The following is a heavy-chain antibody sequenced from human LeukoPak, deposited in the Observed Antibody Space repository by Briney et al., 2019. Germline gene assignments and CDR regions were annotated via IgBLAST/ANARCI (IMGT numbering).Heavy chain of an antibody. D-gene: IGHD4-17*01. V-gene: IGHV3-7*01. CDR3: AGLGGTVTWDY. J-gene: IGHJ4*02. CDR1: GFIFSNYW. Sequence: GGSLRLSCATSGFIFSNYWMSWVRQAPGKGLEWVANIKQDGSETYYVDSVKGRFTISRDDAKNSLYLQMNSLRAEDTAVYYCAGLGGTVTWDYWGQGTLVTVSS. CDR2: IKQDGSET.